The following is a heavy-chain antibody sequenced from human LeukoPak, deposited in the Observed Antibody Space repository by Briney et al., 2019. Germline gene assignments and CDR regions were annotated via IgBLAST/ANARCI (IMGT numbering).Heavy chain of an antibody. CDR1: GFTFSSYT. Sequence: GGSLRLSCAASGFTFSSYTMDWVRQAPGKGLECISYISSSSSTIYYAGSVKGRFTISRDNAKNSLYLQMNSLRAEDTAVYYCAREVIRGSYYIDSWGQGTLVTVSS. D-gene: IGHD1-26*01. V-gene: IGHV3-48*01. CDR3: AREVIRGSYYIDS. CDR2: ISSSSSTI. J-gene: IGHJ4*02.